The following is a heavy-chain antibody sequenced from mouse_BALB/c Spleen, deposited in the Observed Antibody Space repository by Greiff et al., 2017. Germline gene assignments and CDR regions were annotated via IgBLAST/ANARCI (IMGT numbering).Heavy chain of an antibody. CDR2: ISDGGSYT. V-gene: IGHV5-4*02. D-gene: IGHD3-1*01. Sequence: EVQRVESGGGLVKPGGSLKLSCAASGFTFSDYYMYWVRQTPEKRLEWVATISDGGSYTYYPDSVKGRFTISRDNAKNNLYLQMSSLKSEDTAMYYCARGKLGSLFDYWGQGTTLTVSS. J-gene: IGHJ2*01. CDR3: ARGKLGSLFDY. CDR1: GFTFSDYY.